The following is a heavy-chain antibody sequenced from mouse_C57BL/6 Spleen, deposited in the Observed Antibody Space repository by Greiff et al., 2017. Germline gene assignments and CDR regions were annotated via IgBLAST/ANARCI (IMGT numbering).Heavy chain of an antibody. CDR2: FYPGDGDT. CDR3: ARSRGYYGSSWYFDV. D-gene: IGHD1-1*01. CDR1: GYAFSSSW. J-gene: IGHJ1*03. Sequence: VQLQESGPELVKPGASVKISCKASGYAFSSSWMNWVKQRPGKGLEWIGRFYPGDGDTNYNGKFKGKATLTADKSSSTAYMQLSSLTSEDSAVYFCARSRGYYGSSWYFDVWGTGTTVTVSS. V-gene: IGHV1-82*01.